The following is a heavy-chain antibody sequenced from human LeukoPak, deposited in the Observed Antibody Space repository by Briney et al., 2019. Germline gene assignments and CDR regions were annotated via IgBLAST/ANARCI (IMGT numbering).Heavy chain of an antibody. CDR1: GGSFSDNY. V-gene: IGHV4-34*01. D-gene: IGHD6-13*01. CDR3: ARGADSSSWFWFDA. CDR2: INHSGSI. Sequence: PSETLSLTCAVYGGSFSDNYWSWIRQSPGKGLEWIAEINHSGSINYNPSLKSRITISVDTSRNQFSLRLSSVTAADTAVYYCARGADSSSWFWFDAWGQGTLVTVSS. J-gene: IGHJ5*02.